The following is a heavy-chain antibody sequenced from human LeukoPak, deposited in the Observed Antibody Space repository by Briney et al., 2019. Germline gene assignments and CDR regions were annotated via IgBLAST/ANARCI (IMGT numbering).Heavy chain of an antibody. Sequence: GGSLRPSCAASGFTFSNYWTSWVRQAPGKGLEWVANIKQDGSEKYYVDSVKGRFTISRDNAKNSLYLQMNNLRAEDTAVYYCARSIAAAGISDFWGQGTLVTVSS. J-gene: IGHJ4*02. CDR1: GFTFSNYW. CDR2: IKQDGSEK. D-gene: IGHD6-13*01. V-gene: IGHV3-7*01. CDR3: ARSIAAAGISDF.